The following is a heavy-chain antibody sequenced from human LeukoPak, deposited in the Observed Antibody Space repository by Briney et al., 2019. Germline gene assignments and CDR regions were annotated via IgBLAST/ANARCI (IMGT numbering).Heavy chain of an antibody. J-gene: IGHJ3*01. CDR2: ISYIGST. D-gene: IGHD4-17*01. CDR1: GGSFSSHY. Sequence: SETLSLTCTVSGGSFSSHYWSWIRQPPGKGLEWIGYISYIGSTNYNPSLKSRVTVSVDTSKNQFSLKLSSVTAADAAVYFCARDPTTVTKGLDLWGQGTMVTVSS. CDR3: ARDPTTVTKGLDL. V-gene: IGHV4-59*11.